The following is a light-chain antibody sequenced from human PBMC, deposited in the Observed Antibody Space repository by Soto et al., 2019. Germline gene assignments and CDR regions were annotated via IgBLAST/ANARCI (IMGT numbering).Light chain of an antibody. J-gene: IGLJ3*02. Sequence: QSALTQPASVSGSPGQSVTISCTGTSSDVGDYDYVSWYQQYPGKAPKLLIYVVNNRPSGISNRFSGSKSGNTASLTISGLQAEDEANYYCISYASRDTLLWVFGGGTKLTVL. CDR3: ISYASRDTLLWV. CDR1: SSDVGDYDY. V-gene: IGLV2-14*01. CDR2: VVN.